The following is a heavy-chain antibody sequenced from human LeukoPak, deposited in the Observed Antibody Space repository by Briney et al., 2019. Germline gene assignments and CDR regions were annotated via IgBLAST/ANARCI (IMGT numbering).Heavy chain of an antibody. Sequence: SETLSLTCAVSGYSIRSGYYWGWIRQPPGEGLEWIGSIYHSGSTYYNPSLKSRVTISVDTSKNQFSLKLSSVTAADTAVYYCARRPGHYYYYMDVWGKGTTVTVSS. CDR2: IYHSGST. V-gene: IGHV4-38-2*01. CDR1: GYSIRSGYY. J-gene: IGHJ6*03. CDR3: ARRPGHYYYYMDV.